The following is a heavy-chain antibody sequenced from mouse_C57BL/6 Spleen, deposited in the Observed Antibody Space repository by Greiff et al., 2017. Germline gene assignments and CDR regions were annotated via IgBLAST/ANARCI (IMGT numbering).Heavy chain of an antibody. D-gene: IGHD2-1*01. J-gene: IGHJ1*03. Sequence: VQLQQSGPELVKPGDSVKISCKASGYSFTGYFMNWVMQSHGKSLEWIGRINPYNGDTFYNQKFKGKATLTVDKSSSTAHMGLRSLTSEDSAVYYWARGGGNSGYFDVWGTGTTVTVSS. CDR2: INPYNGDT. CDR1: GYSFTGYF. CDR3: ARGGGNSGYFDV. V-gene: IGHV1-20*01.